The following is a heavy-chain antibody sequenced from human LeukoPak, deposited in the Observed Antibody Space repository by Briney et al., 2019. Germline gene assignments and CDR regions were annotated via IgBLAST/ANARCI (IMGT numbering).Heavy chain of an antibody. CDR3: AGGPRSSSWYGLFDY. J-gene: IGHJ4*02. D-gene: IGHD6-13*01. CDR2: IKQDGSEK. CDR1: GFTLSSYW. V-gene: IGHV3-7*01. Sequence: GGSLRLSCAVSGFTLSSYWMSWVRQAPGKGLEWVANIKQDGSEKYYVDSVKGRFTISRDNAKNSLYLQMNSLRAEDTAVYYCAGGPRSSSWYGLFDYWGQGTLVTVSS.